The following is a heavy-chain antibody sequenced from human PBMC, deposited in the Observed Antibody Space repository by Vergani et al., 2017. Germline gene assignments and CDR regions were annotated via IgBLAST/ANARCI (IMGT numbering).Heavy chain of an antibody. D-gene: IGHD6-13*01. Sequence: EVQLLESGGGLVQPGGSLRLSCAASGFTFSSYAMSWVRQAPGKGLEWVSLISWDGGSTYYADSVKGRFTISRDNSKNSLYLQMNSLRAEDTALYYCAVGAAAGNFDYWGQGTLVTVSS. CDR3: AVGAAAGNFDY. J-gene: IGHJ4*02. V-gene: IGHV3-43D*04. CDR2: ISWDGGST. CDR1: GFTFSSYA.